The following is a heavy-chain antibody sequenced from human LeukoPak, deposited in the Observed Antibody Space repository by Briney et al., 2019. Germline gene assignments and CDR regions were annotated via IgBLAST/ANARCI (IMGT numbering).Heavy chain of an antibody. CDR2: MNPNSGNT. V-gene: IGHV1-8*01. D-gene: IGHD3-3*01. CDR3: ARELAYRTIFGVVNRYYYYGMDV. J-gene: IGHJ6*02. Sequence: ASVKVSCKASGYTFTSYDINWVRQATGPGLEWMGWMNPNSGNTGYAQKFQGRVTMTRNTSISTAYMELSSLRSEDTAVYYCARELAYRTIFGVVNRYYYYGMDVWGQGTTVTVSS. CDR1: GYTFTSYD.